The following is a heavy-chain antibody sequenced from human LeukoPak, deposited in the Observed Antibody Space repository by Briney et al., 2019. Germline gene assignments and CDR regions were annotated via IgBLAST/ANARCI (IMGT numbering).Heavy chain of an antibody. D-gene: IGHD3-9*01. CDR2: IYSGGST. V-gene: IGHV3-53*01. CDR3: ARDSGHVLRYFDWSPPDV. CDR1: GFTVSSNY. Sequence: PGGSLRLSCAASGFTVSSNYMSWVRQAPGKGLEWVSVIYSGGSTYYADSVKGRFTISRDNSKNTLYLQMNSLRAEDTAVYYCARDSGHVLRYFDWSPPDVWGKGTTVTVSS. J-gene: IGHJ6*04.